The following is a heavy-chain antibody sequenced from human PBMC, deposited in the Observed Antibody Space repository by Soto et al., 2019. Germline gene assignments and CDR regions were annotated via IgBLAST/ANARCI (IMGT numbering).Heavy chain of an antibody. V-gene: IGHV3-30*18. D-gene: IGHD2-21*02. J-gene: IGHJ4*02. CDR1: GFTFSSYG. Sequence: SLRLSWAASGFTFSSYGMHWVRQAPGKWLEWVAVISYDGSNKYYADSVKGRFTISRDNSKNTLYLQMNSLRAEDTAVYYCAKEVVVTAYFDYWSQGTLVTVSS. CDR2: ISYDGSNK. CDR3: AKEVVVTAYFDY.